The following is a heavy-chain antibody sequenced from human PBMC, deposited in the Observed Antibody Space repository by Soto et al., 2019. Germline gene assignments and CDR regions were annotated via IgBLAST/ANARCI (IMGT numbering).Heavy chain of an antibody. J-gene: IGHJ4*02. CDR1: GFTFSSYA. CDR3: AKDPNYYYGSGSYYNEDYFDY. CDR2: ISGSGGST. Sequence: GGSLRLSCAASGFTFSSYAMSWVRQAPGKGLEWVSAISGSGGSTYYADSVKGRFTISRDNSKNTLYLQMNSLRAEDTAVYYCAKDPNYYYGSGSYYNEDYFDYWGQGTLVTVSS. D-gene: IGHD3-10*01. V-gene: IGHV3-23*01.